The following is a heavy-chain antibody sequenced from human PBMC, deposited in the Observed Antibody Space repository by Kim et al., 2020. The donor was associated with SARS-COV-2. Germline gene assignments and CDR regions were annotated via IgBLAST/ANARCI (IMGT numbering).Heavy chain of an antibody. Sequence: AGPVKGRFTISRDDSKNTLYLQMNSLKTEDTAVYYCTTDPLYSYYYYGMDVWGQGTTVTVSS. CDR3: TTDPLYSYYYYGMDV. V-gene: IGHV3-15*01. J-gene: IGHJ6*02. D-gene: IGHD4-4*01.